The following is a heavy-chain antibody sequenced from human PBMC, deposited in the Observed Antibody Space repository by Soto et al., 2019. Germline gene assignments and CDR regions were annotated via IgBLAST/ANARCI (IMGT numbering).Heavy chain of an antibody. V-gene: IGHV3-30-3*01. D-gene: IGHD2-15*01. J-gene: IGHJ4*02. CDR2: ISYDGSNK. CDR3: AREGGYCSGGSCYDIDY. CDR1: GFTFSSYA. Sequence: QVQLVESGGGVVQPGRSLRLSCAASGFTFSSYAMHWVRQAPGKGLEWVAVISYDGSNKYYADSVKGRFTISRDNSKNRXYLQMNSLRAEDTAVYYCAREGGYCSGGSCYDIDYWGQGTLVTVSS.